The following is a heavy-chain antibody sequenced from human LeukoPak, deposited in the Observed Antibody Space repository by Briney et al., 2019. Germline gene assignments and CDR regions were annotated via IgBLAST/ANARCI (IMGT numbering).Heavy chain of an antibody. CDR1: GFTFSSHA. Sequence: PGRSLRLSCAASGFTFSSHAMHWVRQAPGKGLEWVAIIWYDGSNQYYADSVKGQFSISRDNSENTLYLQMNSPRAEDTAVYYCARLVTWIQDYYYSMDVWGQGTTVTVSS. CDR2: IWYDGSNQ. J-gene: IGHJ6*02. CDR3: ARLVTWIQDYYYSMDV. V-gene: IGHV3-33*01. D-gene: IGHD5-18*01.